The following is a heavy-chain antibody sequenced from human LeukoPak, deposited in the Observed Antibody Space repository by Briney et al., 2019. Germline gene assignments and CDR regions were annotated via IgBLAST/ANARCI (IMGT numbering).Heavy chain of an antibody. CDR2: ISSSGSAI. V-gene: IGHV3-11*01. D-gene: IGHD2-15*01. CDR1: GFTLSDYY. J-gene: IGHJ4*02. Sequence: GGSLRLSCAASGFTLSDYYMTWIRQAPGKGLEWVSYISSSGSAIYYPDSVKGRFTVSRDNAKKSMYLQMNSLRAEDTAVYYCATLGRNYFDDWGQGTLVTVSS. CDR3: ATLGRNYFDD.